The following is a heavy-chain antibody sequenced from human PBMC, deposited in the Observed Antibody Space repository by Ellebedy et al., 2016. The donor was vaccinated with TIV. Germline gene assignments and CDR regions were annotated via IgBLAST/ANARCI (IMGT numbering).Heavy chain of an antibody. D-gene: IGHD1-26*01. V-gene: IGHV1-24*01. Sequence: ASVKVSXXVSGYTLTELSMHWVRQAPGKGLEWMGGFDPEDGETIYAQKFQGRVTMTEDTSTDTAYMELSSLRSEDTAVYYCATSQGWEPTTQGAFDIWGQGTMVTVSS. CDR2: FDPEDGET. CDR1: GYTLTELS. CDR3: ATSQGWEPTTQGAFDI. J-gene: IGHJ3*02.